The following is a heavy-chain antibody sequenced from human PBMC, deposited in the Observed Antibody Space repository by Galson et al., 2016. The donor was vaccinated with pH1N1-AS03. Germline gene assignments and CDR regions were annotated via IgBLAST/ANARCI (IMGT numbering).Heavy chain of an antibody. CDR2: IYARDSDV. Sequence: QSGAEVKKPGESLRISCRASGFTFTNYWIGWVRQLPGKGLEWMGIIYARDSDVRYNPSFQGQVTFSVDESIDTAYMQWSSLRGPDTAMYFCARQGRPSTLSARFVPWVQGTLVTVSS. J-gene: IGHJ5*02. D-gene: IGHD3-16*01. V-gene: IGHV5-51*01. CDR3: ARQGRPSTLSARFVP. CDR1: GFTFTNYW.